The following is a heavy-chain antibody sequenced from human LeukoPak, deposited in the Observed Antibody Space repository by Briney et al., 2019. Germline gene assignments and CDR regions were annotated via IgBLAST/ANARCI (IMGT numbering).Heavy chain of an antibody. Sequence: ASVKVSCKASGGTFISYAISWVRQAPGQGLEWMGGIIPIFGTANYAQKFQGRITITADDSTSTAYMELSSLRSEDTAVYYCARAHDYGDFFDSWGQGTLVTVSS. D-gene: IGHD4-17*01. CDR2: IIPIFGTA. J-gene: IGHJ4*02. V-gene: IGHV1-69*13. CDR1: GGTFISYA. CDR3: ARAHDYGDFFDS.